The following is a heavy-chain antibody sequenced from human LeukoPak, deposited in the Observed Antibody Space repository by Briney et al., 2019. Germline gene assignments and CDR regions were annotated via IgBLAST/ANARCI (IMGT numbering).Heavy chain of an antibody. CDR3: ARDSFLRQQLATPFDY. V-gene: IGHV3-48*01. Sequence: PGGSLRLSCAASGFTFSSYEMNWVRQAPGKGLEWVSYISSSSSTIYYADSVKGRFTISRDNAKNSLYLQMNSLRAEDTAVYYCARDSFLRQQLATPFDYWGQGTLVTVSS. CDR1: GFTFSSYE. CDR2: ISSSSSTI. D-gene: IGHD6-13*01. J-gene: IGHJ4*02.